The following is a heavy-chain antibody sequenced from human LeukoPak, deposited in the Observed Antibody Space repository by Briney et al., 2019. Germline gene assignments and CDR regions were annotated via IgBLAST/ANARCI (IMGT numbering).Heavy chain of an antibody. Sequence: PSETLSLTCTVSGGSISSYYWSWIRQPPGKGLEWIASIYYSGSTYYNPSLKSRVTISVDTSKNQVSLKLSSLTAADTAVYYCARHEYSGSYYGLSWFDPWGQGTLVTVSS. CDR3: ARHEYSGSYYGLSWFDP. J-gene: IGHJ5*02. CDR1: GGSISSYY. V-gene: IGHV4-39*01. CDR2: IYYSGST. D-gene: IGHD1-26*01.